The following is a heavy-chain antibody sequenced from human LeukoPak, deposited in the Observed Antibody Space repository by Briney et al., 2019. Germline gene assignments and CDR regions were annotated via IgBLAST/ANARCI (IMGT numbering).Heavy chain of an antibody. CDR3: ARDHYHSSGYSSD. CDR1: GYTFTSYY. CDR2: IYPSGGRT. J-gene: IGHJ4*02. Sequence: ASVKVSCKASGYTFTSYYMHWVRQAPGQGLEWMGIIYPSGGRTSYAQKFQCRVTMTRDTSTSTVYMELSSLRSEDTAVYYCARDHYHSSGYSSDWGQGTLVTVSS. D-gene: IGHD3-22*01. V-gene: IGHV1-46*01.